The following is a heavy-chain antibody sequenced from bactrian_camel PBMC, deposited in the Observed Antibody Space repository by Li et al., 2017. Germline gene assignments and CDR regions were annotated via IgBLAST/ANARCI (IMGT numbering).Heavy chain of an antibody. CDR1: YFPYDTNNC. CDR2: VYFGGGST. D-gene: IGHD7*01. V-gene: IGHV3S60*01. Sequence: VQLVESGGGSVQAGGSLRLSCLALYFPYDTNNCMGWFRQAPGKEREGVAFVYFGGGSTYYADSVKGRFTISQDKGKNTVYLLMNSLKPDDSGTYYCAYESGTTPDLCRRRGPGGYFGQGTQVTVS. J-gene: IGHJ4*01.